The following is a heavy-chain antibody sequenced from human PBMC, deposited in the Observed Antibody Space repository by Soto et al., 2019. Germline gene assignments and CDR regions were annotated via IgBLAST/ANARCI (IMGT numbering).Heavy chain of an antibody. CDR1: GFTFDDYA. Sequence: MQLVESGGGLIEPGRSLRLSCAASGFTFDDYAIHWVRQAPGKGLEWVSGISWNSAAIDYAVSVKGRFTIVRDNAMNSLYLQMPHLRPEDTALYYCAKDRGSSSWAAIFDFWGQGILVTVSS. CDR3: AKDRGSSSWAAIFDF. J-gene: IGHJ4*02. D-gene: IGHD6-13*01. V-gene: IGHV3-9*01. CDR2: ISWNSAAI.